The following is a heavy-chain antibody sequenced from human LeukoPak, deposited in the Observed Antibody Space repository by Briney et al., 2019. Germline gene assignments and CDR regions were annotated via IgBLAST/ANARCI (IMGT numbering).Heavy chain of an antibody. J-gene: IGHJ4*02. CDR3: ARGVPPIVVVPAAIPNFDY. CDR1: GYTFTCYY. Sequence: ASVKVSCHASGYTFTCYYMHWVRQAPGQGLEWRGWINPNSGGTNYAQKFQGRVTMTRDTSISTAYMELSRLRSDDTAVYYCARGVPPIVVVPAAIPNFDYWGQGTLVTVSS. D-gene: IGHD2-2*02. V-gene: IGHV1-2*02. CDR2: INPNSGGT.